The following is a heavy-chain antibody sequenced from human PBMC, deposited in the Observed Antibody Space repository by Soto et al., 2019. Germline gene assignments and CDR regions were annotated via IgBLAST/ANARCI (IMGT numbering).Heavy chain of an antibody. CDR1: GRTFSSYT. V-gene: IGHV1-69*02. Sequence: LVKGSCKASGRTFSSYTTSWVRQAPGQGLEWMGRIIPILGIANYAQKFQGRVTITADKSTSTAYMELSSLRSEDTAVYYCARGISACFDPWGQGTLVTVSS. D-gene: IGHD1-20*01. J-gene: IGHJ5*02. CDR3: ARGISACFDP. CDR2: IIPILGIA.